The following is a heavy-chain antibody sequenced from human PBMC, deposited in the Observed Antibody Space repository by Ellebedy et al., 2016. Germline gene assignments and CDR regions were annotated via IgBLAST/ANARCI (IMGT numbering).Heavy chain of an antibody. CDR1: GASISGYY. Sequence: SETLSLXCTVSGASISGYYWSWIRQPPEKGLEYVGFIHYSGSTNYNPSLKSRVTISVDTSKNQFSLKLSSVTAADTAVYYCARLRRVVVPAAIMGSDAFDIWGQGTMVTVSS. V-gene: IGHV4-59*08. CDR2: IHYSGST. D-gene: IGHD2-2*02. CDR3: ARLRRVVVPAAIMGSDAFDI. J-gene: IGHJ3*02.